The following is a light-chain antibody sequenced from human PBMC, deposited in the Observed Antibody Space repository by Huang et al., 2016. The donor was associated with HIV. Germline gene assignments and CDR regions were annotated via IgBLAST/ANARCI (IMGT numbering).Light chain of an antibody. J-gene: IGKJ2*01. Sequence: DIQMTQSPSSLSASVGDRVTITCRASQSISSYLNWYQQKPGKAPKLLIYAASTLHSGVPSRFSGSGSGTDFTLTISSLQPEDFATYYCQQSYSTLRYTFGQGTKLEIK. CDR3: QQSYSTLRYT. CDR1: QSISSY. V-gene: IGKV1-39*01. CDR2: AAS.